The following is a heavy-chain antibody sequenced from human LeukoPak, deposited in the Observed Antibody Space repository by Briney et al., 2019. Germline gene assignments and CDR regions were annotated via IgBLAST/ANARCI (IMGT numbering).Heavy chain of an antibody. CDR1: GGSISGTNW. D-gene: IGHD3-3*01. CDR2: ISLRGLT. V-gene: IGHV4-4*02. Sequence: SSETLSLTCGVSGGSISGTNWWGWVRQPPGQGLEWIGEISLRGLTNYNPSLRSRLTMSLDESKNQVSLNLTSVTAADTAVYYCARLYPVLRSSWGQGTLVTVSS. J-gene: IGHJ4*02. CDR3: ARLYPVLRSS.